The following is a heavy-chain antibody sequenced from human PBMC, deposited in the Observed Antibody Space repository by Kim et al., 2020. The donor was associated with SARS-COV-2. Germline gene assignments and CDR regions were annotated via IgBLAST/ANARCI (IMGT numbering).Heavy chain of an antibody. J-gene: IGHJ6*02. Sequence: GGSLRLSCAASGFTFSNAWMSWVRQAPGKGLEWVGRIKSKTDGGTTDYAAPVKGRFTISRDDSKNTLYLQMNSLKTEDTAVYYCTTDPLVYYGSGRSDYYYYYGMDVWGQGTTVTVSS. D-gene: IGHD3-10*01. CDR3: TTDPLVYYGSGRSDYYYYYGMDV. V-gene: IGHV3-15*01. CDR1: GFTFSNAW. CDR2: IKSKTDGGTT.